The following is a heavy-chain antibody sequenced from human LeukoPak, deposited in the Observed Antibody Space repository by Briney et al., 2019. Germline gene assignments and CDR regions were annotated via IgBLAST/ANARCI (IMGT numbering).Heavy chain of an antibody. CDR1: GGSISSYY. Sequence: PSETLSLTCTVSGGSISSYYWSWIRQPPGKGLEWIGYIYTSGSTNYNPSLKSRVTISVDTSKNQFSLKLSSVTAADTAVYYCARFGDTAMVYHFDYWGQGTLVTVSS. CDR2: IYTSGST. V-gene: IGHV4-4*08. D-gene: IGHD5-18*01. J-gene: IGHJ4*02. CDR3: ARFGDTAMVYHFDY.